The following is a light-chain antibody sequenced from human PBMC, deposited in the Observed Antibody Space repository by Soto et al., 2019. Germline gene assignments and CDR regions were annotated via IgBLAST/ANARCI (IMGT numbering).Light chain of an antibody. V-gene: IGKV3-15*01. CDR1: QSVTSN. J-gene: IGKJ1*01. CDR2: GAS. CDR3: QQDNNWPPWT. Sequence: EIVMTQSPATLSVSPGERATLSCRASQSVTSNLAWYQQQPGQAPRLLIYGASNRATGVPARFSGSGSGTEFTLTISSLQSEDFAVYYCQQDNNWPPWTFGQGTKVEVK.